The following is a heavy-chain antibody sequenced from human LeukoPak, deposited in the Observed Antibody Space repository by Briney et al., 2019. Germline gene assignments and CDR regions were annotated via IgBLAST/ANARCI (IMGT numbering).Heavy chain of an antibody. CDR2: IYYSGST. CDR3: ARDLDWNYFDY. J-gene: IGHJ4*02. V-gene: IGHV4-30-4*08. CDR1: GGSISSGDYY. Sequence: SETLSLTCTVSGGSISSGDYYWSWIRQPPGKGLEWIGYIYYSGSTYYNPSLKSRVTISVDTSKNQFSLKLSSVTAADTAVYYCARDLDWNYFDYWGQGTLVTVSS. D-gene: IGHD3-9*01.